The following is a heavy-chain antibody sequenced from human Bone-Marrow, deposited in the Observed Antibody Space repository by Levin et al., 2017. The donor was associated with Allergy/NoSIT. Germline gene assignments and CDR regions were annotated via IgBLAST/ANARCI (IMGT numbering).Heavy chain of an antibody. CDR2: IDPSDSQS. D-gene: IGHD5-12*01. Sequence: LGESLKISCKGSGFSFSGYWITWVRQMPGNGLEWMGRIDPSDSQSNNSPSFEGHVTISADKSINTAYLQWSSLKASDTAMYYCARTRIVATHGAFDMWGQGTMVTVSS. CDR1: GFSFSGYW. V-gene: IGHV5-10-1*01. J-gene: IGHJ3*02. CDR3: ARTRIVATHGAFDM.